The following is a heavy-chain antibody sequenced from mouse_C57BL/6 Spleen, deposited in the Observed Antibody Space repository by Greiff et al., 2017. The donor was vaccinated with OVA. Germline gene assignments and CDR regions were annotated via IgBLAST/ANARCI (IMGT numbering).Heavy chain of an antibody. CDR3: ARRDYYGSSYDWFAY. V-gene: IGHV5-17*01. J-gene: IGHJ3*01. CDR1: GFTFSDYG. D-gene: IGHD1-1*01. Sequence: EVKLVESGGGLVKPGGSLKLSCAASGFTFSDYGMHWVRQAPEKGLEWVAYISSGSSTIYYADTVKGRFTISRDNAKNTLFLQMTSLRSEDTAMYYCARRDYYGSSYDWFAYWGQGTLVTVSA. CDR2: ISSGSSTI.